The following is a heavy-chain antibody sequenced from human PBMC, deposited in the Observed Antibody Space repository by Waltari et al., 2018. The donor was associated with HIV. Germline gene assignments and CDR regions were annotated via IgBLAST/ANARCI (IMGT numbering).Heavy chain of an antibody. Sequence: GGTLRLTCVGSGIDFSRAWINRVRQAPGRVLECVGRIKSKVDAGAEAYKKSVRERFILSRDDSKTTVYLQMYGLQKDDAGLYYCVSATPDIEVVTDFYFDLWGRGTPVTVSS. D-gene: IGHD2-21*01. CDR1: GIDFSRAW. V-gene: IGHV3-15*07. J-gene: IGHJ2*01. CDR2: IKSKVDAGAE. CDR3: VSATPDIEVVTDFYFDL.